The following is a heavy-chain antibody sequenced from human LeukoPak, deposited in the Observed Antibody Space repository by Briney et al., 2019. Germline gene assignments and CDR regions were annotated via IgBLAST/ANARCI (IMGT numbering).Heavy chain of an antibody. CDR1: GFTFSSYW. J-gene: IGHJ6*03. D-gene: IGHD6-6*01. V-gene: IGHV3-74*01. Sequence: GGSLRLSCAASGFTFSSYWMRWVRQAPGKGLVWVPRINSDGSSTSYADSVKGRFTISRGNAKNTLYLQMNSLRAEDTAVYYCARLVAARLYYYYYYMDVWGKGTTVTVSS. CDR2: INSDGSST. CDR3: ARLVAARLYYYYYYMDV.